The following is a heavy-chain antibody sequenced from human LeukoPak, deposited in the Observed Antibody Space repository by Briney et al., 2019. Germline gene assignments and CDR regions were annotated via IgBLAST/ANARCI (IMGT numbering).Heavy chain of an antibody. CDR3: AREKDYYDSSGYYADAFDI. CDR1: GGSISSGGYY. J-gene: IGHJ3*02. V-gene: IGHV4-31*03. CDR2: IYYSGST. D-gene: IGHD3-22*01. Sequence: SETLTLTCTVSGGSISSGGYYWSWIRQHPGKGLEWIGYIYYSGSTYYNPSLKSRVTISVDTSKNQFSLKLSSVTAADTAVYYCAREKDYYDSSGYYADAFDIWGQRALVTVSS.